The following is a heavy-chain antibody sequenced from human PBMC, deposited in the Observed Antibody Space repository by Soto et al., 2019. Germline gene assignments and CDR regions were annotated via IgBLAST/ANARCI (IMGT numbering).Heavy chain of an antibody. CDR1: GFTFSSYW. Sequence: GGSLRLSCAASGFTFSSYWMTWVRQVPGKGLQWVAIIWYDGGTKYYADSVRGRFTVSRDNSKNTLYLQMNSLRDEDTAVYYCARIDCTGNNCKPYYHYGMDVWGQGTTVTVSS. CDR3: ARIDCTGNNCKPYYHYGMDV. J-gene: IGHJ6*02. V-gene: IGHV3-33*08. D-gene: IGHD2-8*02. CDR2: IWYDGGTK.